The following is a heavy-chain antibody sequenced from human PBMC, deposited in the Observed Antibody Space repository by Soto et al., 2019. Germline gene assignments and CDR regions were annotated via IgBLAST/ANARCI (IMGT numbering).Heavy chain of an antibody. CDR3: AKDPIPAVNRGSRFDS. CDR1: GFTFSTYG. J-gene: IGHJ5*01. CDR2: VSFDGSEK. Sequence: PGGSLRLSCAGSGFTFSTYGLHWVRQPPGKGWEWVAFVSFDGSEKYYAESVKGRFTISRDNPRNTLFLQLTSLRTEDTAVYFCAKDPIPAVNRGSRFDSWGRGTLVTVSS. V-gene: IGHV3-30*02. D-gene: IGHD2-2*01.